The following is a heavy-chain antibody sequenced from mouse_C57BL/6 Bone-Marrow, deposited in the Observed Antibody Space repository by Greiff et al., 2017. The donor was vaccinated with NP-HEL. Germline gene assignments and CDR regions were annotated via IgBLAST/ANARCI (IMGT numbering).Heavy chain of an antibody. V-gene: IGHV1-22*01. J-gene: IGHJ3*01. CDR1: GYTFTDYN. D-gene: IGHD2-1*01. CDR2: INPNNGGT. CDR3: ARIYYGNYGFAY. Sequence: EVHLVESGPELVKPGASVKMSCKASGYTFTDYNMHWVKQSHGKSLEWIGYINPNNGGTSYNQKFKGKATLTVNKSSSTAYMELRSLTSEDSAVYYCARIYYGNYGFAYWGQGTLVTVSA.